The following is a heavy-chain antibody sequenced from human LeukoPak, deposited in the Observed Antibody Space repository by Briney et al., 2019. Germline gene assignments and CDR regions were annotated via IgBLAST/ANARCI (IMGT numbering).Heavy chain of an antibody. CDR1: GGSFSGYY. CDR3: ARGDDYGDYVLGFDP. Sequence: TSETLSLTCAVYGGSFSGYYWSWIRQPPGKGLEWIGEINHSGSTNYNPSLKSRVTISVDTSKNQFSLKLSSVTAADTAVYYCARGDDYGDYVLGFDPWGQGTLVTVSS. V-gene: IGHV4-34*01. J-gene: IGHJ5*02. D-gene: IGHD4-17*01. CDR2: INHSGST.